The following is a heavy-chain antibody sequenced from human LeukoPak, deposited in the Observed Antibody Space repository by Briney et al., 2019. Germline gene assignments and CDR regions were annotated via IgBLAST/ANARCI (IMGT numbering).Heavy chain of an antibody. CDR3: AIVRVGCSSTSCYPRLVSDY. D-gene: IGHD2-2*01. CDR1: GYTFTSYD. J-gene: IGHJ4*02. Sequence: ASVKVSCKASGYTFTSYDINWVRQATGQGLEWMGWMNPNSGNTGYAQKFQGRVTITRNTSISTAYMELSSLRSEDTAVYYCAIVRVGCSSTSCYPRLVSDYWGQGTLVTVSS. CDR2: MNPNSGNT. V-gene: IGHV1-8*03.